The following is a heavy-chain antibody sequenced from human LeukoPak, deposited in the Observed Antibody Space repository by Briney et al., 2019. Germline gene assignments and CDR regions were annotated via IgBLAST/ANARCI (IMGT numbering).Heavy chain of an antibody. D-gene: IGHD3-22*01. J-gene: IGHJ3*02. Sequence: GGSLRLSCAASGFTVSDNYTSWVRQAPGKGLEWVSAISGGGSTYYADSVKGRFIISRDNSKNTVYLQLNSLRAEDTAVYYCARGGDTIGSIRSPFDIWGQGTMVTVSS. CDR3: ARGGDTIGSIRSPFDI. CDR1: GFTVSDNY. CDR2: ISGGGST. V-gene: IGHV3-53*01.